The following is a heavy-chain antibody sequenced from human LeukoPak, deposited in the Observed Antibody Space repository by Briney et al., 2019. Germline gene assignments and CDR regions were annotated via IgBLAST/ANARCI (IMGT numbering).Heavy chain of an antibody. CDR3: ARSTSTPSGSYYYYYYMDV. CDR1: GYTFIGYY. CDR2: INPDTGGT. V-gene: IGHV1-2*06. Sequence: ASVKVSCKASGYTFIGYYMHWVRQAPGQGLEWMGRINPDTGGTNYAQKFQGRVTMTRDTSISTAYMDLSRLRSDDTAVYYCARSTSTPSGSYYYYYYMDVWGKGTTVTVS. J-gene: IGHJ6*03. D-gene: IGHD3-3*01.